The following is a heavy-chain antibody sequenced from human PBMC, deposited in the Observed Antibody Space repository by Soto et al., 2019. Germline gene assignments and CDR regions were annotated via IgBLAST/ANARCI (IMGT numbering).Heavy chain of an antibody. CDR1: GFMFSDST. D-gene: IGHD1-1*01. CDR3: IGGNMGHCDH. V-gene: IGHV3-73*02. Sequence: EVQLVESGGGLVQPGGSLKLSCAASGFMFSDSTIDWVRQAPGKGLEWVGRIRNKANSYSTTYAASVKGVFTMSRDDSERTAYLQLNSLKIEDTAVYFCIGGNMGHCDHWGQGTLVTVSS. CDR2: IRNKANSYST. J-gene: IGHJ4*02.